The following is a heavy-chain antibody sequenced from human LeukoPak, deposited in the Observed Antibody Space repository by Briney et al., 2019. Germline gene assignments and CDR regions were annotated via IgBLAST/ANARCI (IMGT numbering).Heavy chain of an antibody. CDR1: GRSISSSSYY. CDR2: IYYSGST. CDR3: ARDPGY. V-gene: IGHV4-39*07. J-gene: IGHJ4*02. Sequence: SETLSLTCTVAGRSISSSSYYWGWIRQPPGKGLEWIGSIYYSGSTYYNPSLKSRVTISVDTSKNQFSLKLSSVTAADTAVYYCARDPGYWGQGTLVTVSS.